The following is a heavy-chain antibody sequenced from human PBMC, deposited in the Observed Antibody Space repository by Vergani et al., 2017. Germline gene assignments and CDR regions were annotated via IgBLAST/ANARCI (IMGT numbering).Heavy chain of an antibody. V-gene: IGHV3-21*04. J-gene: IGHJ4*02. Sequence: EVQLVESGGGLVKPGGSLRLSCAASGFTFSSYSMNWVRQAPGKGLEWVSSISSSSSYIYYADSVKGRFTISRDNAKNSLYLQMNSLRAEDTAVYYCARDYPITMSPPLIDYWGQGTLVTVSS. D-gene: IGHD3-22*01. CDR1: GFTFSSYS. CDR2: ISSSSSYI. CDR3: ARDYPITMSPPLIDY.